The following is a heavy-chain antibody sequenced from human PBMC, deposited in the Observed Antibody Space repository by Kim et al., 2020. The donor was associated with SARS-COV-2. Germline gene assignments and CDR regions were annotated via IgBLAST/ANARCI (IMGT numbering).Heavy chain of an antibody. J-gene: IGHJ3*02. CDR3: ARDGDLYSSGKEAFDI. CDR2: IKQDGNQK. D-gene: IGHD6-19*01. Sequence: GGSLRLSCAASGFTFSSYWMTWGRQAPGKGLEWVANIKQDGNQKYYVDSVKGRFTISRDNAKNSLYLQMNSLRAEDTAVYYCARDGDLYSSGKEAFDIWGQGKMVTVSS. V-gene: IGHV3-7*01. CDR1: GFTFSSYW.